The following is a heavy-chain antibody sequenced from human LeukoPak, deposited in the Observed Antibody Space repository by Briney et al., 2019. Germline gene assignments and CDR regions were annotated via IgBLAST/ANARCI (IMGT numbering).Heavy chain of an antibody. Sequence: GGSLRLSCAASGFAFSSYTITWVRQAPGKGLEWVSSISSTSSFIFYADSVKGRFTISRDNAKNSLFLQMNSLRAEDTAVYYCAKGMTTVTFGYWGQGTLVTVSS. D-gene: IGHD4-17*01. CDR3: AKGMTTVTFGY. J-gene: IGHJ4*02. CDR2: ISSTSSFI. V-gene: IGHV3-21*04. CDR1: GFAFSSYT.